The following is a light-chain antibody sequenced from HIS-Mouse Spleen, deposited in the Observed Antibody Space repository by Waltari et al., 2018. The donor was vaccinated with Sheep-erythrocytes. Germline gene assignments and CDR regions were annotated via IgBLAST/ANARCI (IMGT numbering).Light chain of an antibody. Sequence: DMQLTQSPSSVSASVADRVTITCRAGPGLSSCLAWYQQKPGKATKRLIYAASRLQRGVPSRFSGSGSGTDFTLTISSLQPEDFATYYCQQANSVPNTFGQGTRLEIK. CDR1: PGLSSC. CDR3: QQANSVPNT. CDR2: AAS. J-gene: IGKJ5*01. V-gene: IGKV1-12*01.